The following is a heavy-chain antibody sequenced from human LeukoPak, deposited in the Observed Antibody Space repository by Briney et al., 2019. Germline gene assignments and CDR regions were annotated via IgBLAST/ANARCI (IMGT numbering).Heavy chain of an antibody. J-gene: IGHJ4*02. V-gene: IGHV3-48*01. CDR1: GFTFSSYS. CDR3: ARGRHYYDSSGYSHHYFDY. CDR2: ISSSSSTI. Sequence: PGGSLRLSCAASGFTFSSYSMNWVRQAPGKGLEWVSYISSSSSTIYYADSVKGRFTISRDNAKNSLYLQMNSLRAEDTAVYYCARGRHYYDSSGYSHHYFDYWGQGTLVTVSS. D-gene: IGHD3-22*01.